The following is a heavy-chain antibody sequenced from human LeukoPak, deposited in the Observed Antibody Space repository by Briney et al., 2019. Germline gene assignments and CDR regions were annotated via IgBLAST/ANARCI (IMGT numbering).Heavy chain of an antibody. CDR2: IIPVFGTT. J-gene: IGHJ4*02. CDR1: GGTFSSYA. D-gene: IGHD5-24*01. V-gene: IGHV1-69*06. CDR3: ARDRDGYNLGEEFDY. Sequence: ASVKVSCKASGGTFSSYAVSWVRLTPGQGLEWLGGIIPVFGTTTYAQKFQAKVTMTADKSTNTAYLEISSLTSDDTAVYYCARDRDGYNLGEEFDYWGQGTLVTVSS.